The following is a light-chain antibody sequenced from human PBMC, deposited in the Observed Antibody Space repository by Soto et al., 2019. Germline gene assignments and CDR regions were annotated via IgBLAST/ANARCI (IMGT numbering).Light chain of an antibody. CDR3: CSYAGSYKYV. CDR2: DVS. J-gene: IGLJ1*01. V-gene: IGLV2-11*01. CDR1: GSDVGGYNY. Sequence: QSVLTQPRSVSGSPGQSGTISCTGTGSDVGGYNYVSWYQQHPDKAPRLIIYDVSQRPSGVPDRFSGSKSGNTASLTISGLQAEDEADYYCCSYAGSYKYVFGTGTKVTVL.